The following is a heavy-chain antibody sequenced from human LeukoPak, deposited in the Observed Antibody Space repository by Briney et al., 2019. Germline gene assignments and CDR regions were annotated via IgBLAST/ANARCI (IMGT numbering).Heavy chain of an antibody. J-gene: IGHJ4*02. CDR2: IKSKTDGGTT. V-gene: IGHV3-15*01. D-gene: IGHD3-10*01. CDR3: TTDYSGYPVDY. CDR1: GFTFSSYA. Sequence: GGSLRLSCAASGFTFSSYAMSWVRQAPGKGLEWVGRIKSKTDGGTTDYAAPVKGRFTISRDDSKNTLYLQMNSLKTEDTAVYYRTTDYSGYPVDYWGQGTLVTVSS.